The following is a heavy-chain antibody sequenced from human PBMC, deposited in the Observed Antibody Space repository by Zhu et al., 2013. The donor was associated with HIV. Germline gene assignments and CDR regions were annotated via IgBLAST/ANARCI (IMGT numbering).Heavy chain of an antibody. CDR2: FNPVSVTS. CDR3: ARDMTSANYYLEGYGMDV. Sequence: QVQVEQSGAEVKKPGSSVRVSCKVSGGRLNTHVISWVRQAPGQGLEWMGGFNPVSVTSNHAQKLQGRVKITADKRTNTVYLELSSLRSEDTAVYYCARDMTSANYYLEGYGMDVWGQGTTVTVSS. D-gene: IGHD3-22*01. J-gene: IGHJ6*02. V-gene: IGHV1-69*06. CDR1: GGRLNTHV.